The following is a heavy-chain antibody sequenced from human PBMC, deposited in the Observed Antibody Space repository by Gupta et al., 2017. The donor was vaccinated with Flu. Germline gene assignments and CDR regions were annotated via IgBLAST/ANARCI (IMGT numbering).Heavy chain of an antibody. D-gene: IGHD3-22*01. J-gene: IGHJ3*02. V-gene: IGHV5-51*03. CDR2: IYPGDSNT. CDR3: ARLRGPKTYYYGTSNYPLVHDAFDI. Sequence: EIQLVQSGAEVKKPGESLKISCKGSGYTFTSYWPGWVRQMPGKGLEWMGIIYPGDSNTRYSPSFQGQVTMSADRSITTAYLQWSSLKASDTAMYYCARLRGPKTYYYGTSNYPLVHDAFDIWGQGTLVTVSS. CDR1: GYTFTSYW.